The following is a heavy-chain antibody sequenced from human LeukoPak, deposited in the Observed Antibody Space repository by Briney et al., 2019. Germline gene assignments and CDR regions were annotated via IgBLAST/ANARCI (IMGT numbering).Heavy chain of an antibody. D-gene: IGHD2-2*01. Sequence: KPSETLSLTCTVPGGSISSYYWSWIRQPAGKGLEWIGRIYTSGSTNYNPSLKSRVTMSVDTSKNQFSLKLSSVTAADTAVYYCARDRVVVPAARPNWFDPWGQGTLVTVSS. CDR2: IYTSGST. V-gene: IGHV4-4*07. CDR3: ARDRVVVPAARPNWFDP. J-gene: IGHJ5*02. CDR1: GGSISSYY.